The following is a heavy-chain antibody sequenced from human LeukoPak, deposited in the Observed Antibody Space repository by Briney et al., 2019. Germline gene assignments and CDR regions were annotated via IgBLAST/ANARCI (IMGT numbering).Heavy chain of an antibody. D-gene: IGHD5-24*01. CDR3: ARNKEGNSLDY. J-gene: IGHJ4*02. V-gene: IGHV1-2*02. Sequence: PRASVKVSCKASGYTFTDYYIRWVRQAPGQGLEWMAWMNPNSGSTSYAQKLQGRVTMTRDTSISTAYLELSRLRFDDTAVYYCARNKEGNSLDYWGQGTLVTVSS. CDR2: MNPNSGST. CDR1: GYTFTDYY.